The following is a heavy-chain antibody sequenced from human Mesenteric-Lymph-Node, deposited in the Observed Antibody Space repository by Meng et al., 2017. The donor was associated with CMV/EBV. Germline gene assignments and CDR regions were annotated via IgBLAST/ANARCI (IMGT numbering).Heavy chain of an antibody. Sequence: GGSLRLSCAASGFTFSSYAMSWVRQAAGKGLECVSNISGSGGSTYSADSVKGRFTISRDNSKNTLFLQMNILRAEDTAVYYCARGAIFGGGIISEGMDVWGQGTTVTVSS. D-gene: IGHD3-3*01. V-gene: IGHV3-23*01. CDR3: ARGAIFGGGIISEGMDV. CDR2: ISGSGGST. CDR1: GFTFSSYA. J-gene: IGHJ6*02.